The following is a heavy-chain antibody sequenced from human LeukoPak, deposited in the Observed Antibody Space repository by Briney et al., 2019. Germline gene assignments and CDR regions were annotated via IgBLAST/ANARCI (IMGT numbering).Heavy chain of an antibody. J-gene: IGHJ4*02. CDR3: AKTPPSYYYDSSGYPFDY. Sequence: PGGSLRLSCAASGFTFNSYAMSWVRQAPGKGLEWVSAISGSGGSTYYADSVKGRFTISRDNSKNTLYLQMNSLRAEDTAVYYCAKTPPSYYYDSSGYPFDYWGQGTLVTVSS. D-gene: IGHD3-22*01. CDR2: ISGSGGST. CDR1: GFTFNSYA. V-gene: IGHV3-23*01.